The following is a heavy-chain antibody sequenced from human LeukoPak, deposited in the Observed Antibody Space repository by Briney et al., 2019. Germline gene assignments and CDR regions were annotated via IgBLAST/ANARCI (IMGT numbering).Heavy chain of an antibody. CDR3: ARGWETKTHFDY. V-gene: IGHV1-2*02. Sequence: ASVKVSCKASGYTFTGHYMHWVRQAPGQGLEWMGWINPNSGGTKYAQKFQGRVTLTRDTSISTAYMELSRLRCDDTAVYYCARGWETKTHFDYWGQGTLVTVSS. CDR2: INPNSGGT. CDR1: GYTFTGHY. J-gene: IGHJ4*02. D-gene: IGHD1-26*01.